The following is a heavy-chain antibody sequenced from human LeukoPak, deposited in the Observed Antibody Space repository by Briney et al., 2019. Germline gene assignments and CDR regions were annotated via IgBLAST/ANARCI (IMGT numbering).Heavy chain of an antibody. V-gene: IGHV3-21*01. CDR2: IPGRSSFI. CDR1: RFTFSTYS. J-gene: IGHJ5*02. D-gene: IGHD3-22*01. Sequence: PGRCLRLSCAVSRFTFSTYSMKWVRQAPGKGLEWVSSIPGRSSFIYCADSVKGRFTISRDNASNSLHLQMNSLRAEDTAVYYCARNYDSSDYRYNWFDPWGERTLVTVSS. CDR3: ARNYDSSDYRYNWFDP.